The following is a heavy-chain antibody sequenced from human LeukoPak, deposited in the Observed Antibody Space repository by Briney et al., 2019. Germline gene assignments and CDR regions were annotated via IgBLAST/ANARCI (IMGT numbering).Heavy chain of an antibody. D-gene: IGHD2-15*01. CDR3: AGPTYCSGGSCRIFDY. Sequence: TGGSLRLSCVASGLTFSSYWMSWVRQAPGKGLEWVASIKHDGSEKYYVDSVKGRFTISRDNAKNSLYLQMSSLRSEDTAVYYCAGPTYCSGGSCRIFDYWGQGTLVTVSS. V-gene: IGHV3-7*05. J-gene: IGHJ4*02. CDR2: IKHDGSEK. CDR1: GLTFSSYW.